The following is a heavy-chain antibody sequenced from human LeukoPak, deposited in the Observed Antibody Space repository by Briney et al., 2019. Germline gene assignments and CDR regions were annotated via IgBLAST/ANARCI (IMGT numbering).Heavy chain of an antibody. CDR3: TTIPHSVGAILRY. Sequence: PGGSLRLSCAASGFTFSSYWMSWVRQAPGKGLEWVGRIKSKTDGGTTDYAAPVKGRFTISRDDSKNTLYLQMNSLKTEDTAVYYCTTIPHSVGAILRYWGQXTLXTVSS. CDR1: GFTFSSYW. D-gene: IGHD1-26*01. J-gene: IGHJ4*02. V-gene: IGHV3-15*01. CDR2: IKSKTDGGTT.